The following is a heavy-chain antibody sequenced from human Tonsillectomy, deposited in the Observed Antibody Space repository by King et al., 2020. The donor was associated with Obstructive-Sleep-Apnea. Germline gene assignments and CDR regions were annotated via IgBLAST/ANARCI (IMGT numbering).Heavy chain of an antibody. CDR1: GFTFDDYT. D-gene: IGHD6-6*01. J-gene: IGHJ4*02. CDR2: ISWDGSST. CDR3: SKGIEYSSSYYFDY. V-gene: IGHV3-43*01. Sequence: VQLVESGGVVIQPGGSLRLSCAAAGFTFDDYTMHWIRQIPGKGLEWVSLISWDGSSTFYADSVRGRFTISRDNSKNSLYLQMNSLRTEDTALYYCSKGIEYSSSYYFDYWDQGTLVTVSS.